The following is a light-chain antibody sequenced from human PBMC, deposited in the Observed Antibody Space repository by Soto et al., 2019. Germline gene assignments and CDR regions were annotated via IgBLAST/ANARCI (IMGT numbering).Light chain of an antibody. V-gene: IGKV4-1*01. Sequence: DIVMTQSPDSLAVSLGDTATVNCKSSQSVLYSHNNKNFVAWYQQKPGQPPKLLIYWASTRESGVPDRFSGTASGTDFTLTISSLQAEDVAVYYCQQYYSYFPWTFGQGTKVEIK. CDR1: QSVLYSHNNKNF. CDR2: WAS. CDR3: QQYYSYFPWT. J-gene: IGKJ1*01.